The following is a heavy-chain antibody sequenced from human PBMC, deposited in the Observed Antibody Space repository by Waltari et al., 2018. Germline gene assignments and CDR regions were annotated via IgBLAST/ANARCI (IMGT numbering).Heavy chain of an antibody. D-gene: IGHD3-10*01. CDR2: INTSTGRP. CDR1: GYPFTTYA. CDR3: AREMYGSGNYFFDF. J-gene: IGHJ4*02. V-gene: IGHV7-4-1*02. Sequence: QVQVIQSGSELKKPGASVRISCQTSGYPFTTYALNGVRQVPGQGLEWMGWINTSTGRPTYAQGFTGRFVFSLGTSAGTAFLQITSLKTDDTAVYFCAREMYGSGNYFFDFWGQGTLVTVSS.